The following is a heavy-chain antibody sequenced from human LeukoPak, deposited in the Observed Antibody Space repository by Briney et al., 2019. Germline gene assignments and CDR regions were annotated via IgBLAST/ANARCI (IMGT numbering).Heavy chain of an antibody. J-gene: IGHJ4*02. V-gene: IGHV3-21*01. CDR2: ISSSSSYI. D-gene: IGHD6-19*01. Sequence: GGSLRLSCAASGFTFSSYSMNWVRLAPGKGLEWVPSISSSSSYIYYADSVKGRFTISRDNAKTSLYLQMNSLRAEDTAVYYCARASEQWLVRFLDYWGQGTLVTVSS. CDR1: GFTFSSYS. CDR3: ARASEQWLVRFLDY.